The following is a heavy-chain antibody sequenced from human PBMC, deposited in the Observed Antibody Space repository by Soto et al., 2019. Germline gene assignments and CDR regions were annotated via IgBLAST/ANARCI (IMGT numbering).Heavy chain of an antibody. Sequence: QVQLQESGPGLVKPSQTLSLTCTVSGGSISSGDYYWSWIRQPPGKGLEWIGYIYYSGSTYYNPSLKSRVTISVDTSKSQCSLKPSSVTAADTAVYYSASWWFGEFFAYRGQGTLVTVSS. CDR1: GGSISSGDYY. D-gene: IGHD3-10*01. J-gene: IGHJ4*02. V-gene: IGHV4-30-4*01. CDR2: IYYSGST. CDR3: ASWWFGEFFAY.